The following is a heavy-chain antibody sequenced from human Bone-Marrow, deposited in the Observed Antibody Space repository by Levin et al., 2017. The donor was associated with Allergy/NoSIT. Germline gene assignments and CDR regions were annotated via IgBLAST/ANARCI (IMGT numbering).Heavy chain of an antibody. V-gene: IGHV1-58*01. CDR2: IVVGSGNT. CDR1: AFPFTSSA. J-gene: IGHJ4*02. CDR3: AADPSIWSSSYYFHS. D-gene: IGHD6-6*01. Sequence: PVASVKVSCKASAFPFTSSAVQWVRLARGQHLEWVGWIVVGSGNTNYAQEFQGRVTITRDVSTSTTYLELDSLRSEDTAVYYCAADPSIWSSSYYFHSWGQGTLVTVSS.